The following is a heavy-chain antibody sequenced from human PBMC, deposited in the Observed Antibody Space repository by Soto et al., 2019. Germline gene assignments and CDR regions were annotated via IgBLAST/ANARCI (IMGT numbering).Heavy chain of an antibody. Sequence: GSGPTLVNPTQTLTLTCTFSGFSLSTSGMCVSWIRQPPGKALEWLALIDWDDDKYYSTSLKTRLTISKDTSKNQVVLTMTNMDPVDTATYYCARISIAPPTQDYYYGMDVWGQGTTVTVSS. V-gene: IGHV2-70*01. D-gene: IGHD6-13*01. CDR3: ARISIAPPTQDYYYGMDV. CDR1: GFSLSTSGMC. CDR2: IDWDDDK. J-gene: IGHJ6*02.